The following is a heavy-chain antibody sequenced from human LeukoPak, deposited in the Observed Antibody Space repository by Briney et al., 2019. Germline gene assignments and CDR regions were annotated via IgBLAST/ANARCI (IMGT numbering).Heavy chain of an antibody. D-gene: IGHD2-2*02. Sequence: PSESLSLTCTVSGGSISSGSYYWSWIRQPAGKGLEWIGRIYTSGSTNYNPSLKSRVTISVDTSKNQFSLRLSSVTAADTAVYYCARGVPAAIYDYWGQGTLVTVSS. CDR2: IYTSGST. J-gene: IGHJ4*02. CDR3: ARGVPAAIYDY. V-gene: IGHV4-61*02. CDR1: GGSISSGSYY.